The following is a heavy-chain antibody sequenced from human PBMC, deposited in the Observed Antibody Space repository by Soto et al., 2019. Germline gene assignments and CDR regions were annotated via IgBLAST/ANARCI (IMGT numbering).Heavy chain of an antibody. CDR3: AKAQAYHSGSFFDY. D-gene: IGHD3-10*01. Sequence: VQLAESGGGLVQPGGSLRLSCGAAGFTFSSYAMAWVRQAPGKGLEWVSGIGGGGSGTYYADSVKGRFNISRDNSKGTLFLHMSNLRPDDTAIYYCAKAQAYHSGSFFDYWGQGTLVTVSS. V-gene: IGHV3-23*04. J-gene: IGHJ4*02. CDR1: GFTFSSYA. CDR2: IGGGGSGT.